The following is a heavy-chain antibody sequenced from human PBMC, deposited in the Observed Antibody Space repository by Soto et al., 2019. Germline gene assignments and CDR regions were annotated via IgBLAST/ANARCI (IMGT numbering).Heavy chain of an antibody. CDR3: AQGKYSSSWYYFDY. CDR1: GGSFSGYY. CDR2: INHSGST. D-gene: IGHD6-13*01. V-gene: IGHV4-34*01. J-gene: IGHJ4*02. Sequence: SETLSLTCAVYGGSFSGYYWSWIRQPPGKGLEWIGEINHSGSTNYNPSLKSRVTISVDTSKNQFSLKLSSVTAADTAVYYCAQGKYSSSWYYFDYWGQGTLVTVSS.